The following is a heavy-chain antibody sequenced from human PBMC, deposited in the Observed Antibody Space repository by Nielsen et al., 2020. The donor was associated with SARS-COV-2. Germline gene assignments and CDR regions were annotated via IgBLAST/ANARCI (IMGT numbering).Heavy chain of an antibody. J-gene: IGHJ6*02. CDR2: IYYSGST. Sequence: SGTLSLTCTVSGGSISSYYWSWIRQPPGKGLEWIGYIYYSGSTNYNPSLKSRVTISVDTSKNQFSLKLSSVTAADTAVYYCARGLRAAAVYYGMDVWGQGTTVTVSS. V-gene: IGHV4-59*01. CDR3: ARGLRAAAVYYGMDV. CDR1: GGSISSYY. D-gene: IGHD6-13*01.